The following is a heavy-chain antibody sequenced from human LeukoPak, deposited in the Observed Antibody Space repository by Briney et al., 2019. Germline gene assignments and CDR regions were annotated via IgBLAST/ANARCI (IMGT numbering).Heavy chain of an antibody. D-gene: IGHD3-10*01. Sequence: PSETLSLTCTVSGGSISSYYWSWIRQPPGKGLEWIGYIYYSGSTNYNPSLKSRVTISADTSKNQFSLKLTSVTAADTAMYYCARGGGWFGELDYMDVWGKGTTVTISS. V-gene: IGHV4-59*01. J-gene: IGHJ6*03. CDR2: IYYSGST. CDR3: ARGGGWFGELDYMDV. CDR1: GGSISSYY.